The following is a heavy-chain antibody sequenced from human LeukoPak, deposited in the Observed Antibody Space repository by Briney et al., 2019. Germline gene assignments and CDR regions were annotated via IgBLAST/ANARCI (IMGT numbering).Heavy chain of an antibody. CDR2: INTNTGNP. J-gene: IGHJ4*02. D-gene: IGHD4-11*01. CDR1: GYTLIGYY. Sequence: ASVKVSCKASGYTLIGYYMHWVRQAPGQGLEWMGWINTNTGNPTYAQGLTGRFVFSLDTSVSTAYLQISSLKAEDTAVYYCAREVRAFDYWGQGTLVTVSS. CDR3: AREVRAFDY. V-gene: IGHV7-4-1*02.